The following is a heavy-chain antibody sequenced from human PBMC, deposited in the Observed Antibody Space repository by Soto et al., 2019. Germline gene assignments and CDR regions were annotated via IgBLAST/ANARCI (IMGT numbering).Heavy chain of an antibody. CDR3: AKDLTMIVVVIPPHGMDV. CDR1: GFTFSSYG. Sequence: PGGSLRLSCAASGFTFSSYGMHCVRQAPGKGLEWVAVISYDGSNKYYADSVKGRFTISRDNSKSTLYLQMNSLRAEDTAVYYCAKDLTMIVVVIPPHGMDVWGQGTTVTVSS. CDR2: ISYDGSNK. V-gene: IGHV3-30*18. J-gene: IGHJ6*02. D-gene: IGHD3-22*01.